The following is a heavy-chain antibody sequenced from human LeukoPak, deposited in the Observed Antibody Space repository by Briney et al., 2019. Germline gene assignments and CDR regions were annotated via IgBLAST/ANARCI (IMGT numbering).Heavy chain of an antibody. CDR2: IYPGDSDT. CDR1: GYGFASYW. J-gene: IGHJ4*02. D-gene: IGHD3-3*01. V-gene: IGHV5-51*01. Sequence: GESLKISCKCSGYGFASYWDGWVRQLPGKGPEWIGVIYPGDSDTTYNPAFEGQVTISADKSISTTYLQWSSLRASDTAIYYCARHFRTKYYGYSTQWGQRSLVTVSS. CDR3: ARHFRTKYYGYSTQ.